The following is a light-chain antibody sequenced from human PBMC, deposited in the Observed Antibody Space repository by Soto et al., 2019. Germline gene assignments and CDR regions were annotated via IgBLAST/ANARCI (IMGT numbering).Light chain of an antibody. CDR1: QSLLHGNGYNY. Sequence: DIVMTQSPLSLPVTSGEPASISCRSSQSLLHGNGYNYLEWYLQKPGQSPQLLIYLGSNRASGVPDRFSGSGSGTDVTLKISRVEAEDVGIYYCMQALQTPYTFGQGTKVEVK. CDR2: LGS. J-gene: IGKJ2*01. V-gene: IGKV2-28*01. CDR3: MQALQTPYT.